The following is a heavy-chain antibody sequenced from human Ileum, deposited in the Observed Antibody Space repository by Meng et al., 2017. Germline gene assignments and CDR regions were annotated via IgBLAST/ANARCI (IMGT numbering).Heavy chain of an antibody. J-gene: IGHJ4*02. CDR1: GGSISSYY. D-gene: IGHD3-22*01. Sequence: QVQLQESGPGLVKPSETLSLTCTVSGGSISSYYWSWIRQPPGKELEWIGYIYYNGSTNYNPSLKSRLTMSVDTSKNQISLKLSSVTAADTAVYYCARREYDSRGYYFDYWGQGTLVTVSS. CDR2: IYYNGST. V-gene: IGHV4-59*08. CDR3: ARREYDSRGYYFDY.